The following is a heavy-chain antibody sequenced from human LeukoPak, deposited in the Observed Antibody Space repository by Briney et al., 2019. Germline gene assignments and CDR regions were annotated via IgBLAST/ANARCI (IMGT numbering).Heavy chain of an antibody. CDR2: ISAYNGNT. J-gene: IGHJ4*02. V-gene: IGHV1-18*01. Sequence: ASVNLSCKSSGYTFTSYGISWVRQAHAQGNEWVGGISAYNGNTNYAQKLQGRVTMTTDTSTSTAYMELRSLRSDDTAVYYCARLLRGYRGYDLYYWGQGTLITVPS. D-gene: IGHD5-12*01. CDR1: GYTFTSYG. CDR3: ARLLRGYRGYDLYY.